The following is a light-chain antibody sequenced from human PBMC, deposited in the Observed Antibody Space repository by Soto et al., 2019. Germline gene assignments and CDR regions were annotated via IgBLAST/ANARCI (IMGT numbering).Light chain of an antibody. CDR2: ANR. V-gene: IGLV1-40*01. CDR3: QSYDSSLGGFVV. Sequence: QSVLTQPPSVSGAPGQTVTVSCTGGSSNIGTAYDVHWYQHLPGTTPKLLIYANRHRPSGIPDRFSGSKSGTSASLAITGLQAEDEADYDCQSYDSSLGGFVVFGGGTKLTVL. J-gene: IGLJ2*01. CDR1: SSNIGTAYD.